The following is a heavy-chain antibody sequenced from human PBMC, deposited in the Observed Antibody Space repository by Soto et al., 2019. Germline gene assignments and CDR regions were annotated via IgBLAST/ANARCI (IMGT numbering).Heavy chain of an antibody. V-gene: IGHV3-49*03. J-gene: IGHJ4*02. CDR1: GFTFGDYA. D-gene: IGHD2-15*01. CDR3: TSHPIYCSGGSCFDY. CDR2: IRSKAYGGTT. Sequence: GGSLRLSCTASGFTFGDYAMSWFRQAPGKGLEWVGFIRSKAYGGTTEYAASVKGRFTISRDDSKSIAYLQMNSLKTEDTAVYYCTSHPIYCSGGSCFDYWGQGTLVTVSS.